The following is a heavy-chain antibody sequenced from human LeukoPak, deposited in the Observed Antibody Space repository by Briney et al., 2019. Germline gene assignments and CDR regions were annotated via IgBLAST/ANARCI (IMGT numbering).Heavy chain of an antibody. J-gene: IGHJ5*02. V-gene: IGHV4-30-4*02. CDR1: GGSLSRGDYY. CDR2: TYYSGST. D-gene: IGHD2-2*01. Sequence: SDTLSLTCTVSGGSLSRGDYYWSWIRPPPGKGLEWIGYTYYSGSTYYNPSLKSRVTISVDTSKNQFSLKLSSVTAADTAVYYCARVRSQLLSVWFDPWGQGTLVTVSS. CDR3: ARVRSQLLSVWFDP.